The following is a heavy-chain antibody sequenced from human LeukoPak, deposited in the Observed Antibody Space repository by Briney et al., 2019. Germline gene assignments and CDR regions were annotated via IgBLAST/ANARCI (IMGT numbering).Heavy chain of an antibody. D-gene: IGHD5-18*01. J-gene: IGHJ4*02. CDR2: IGSSGSTI. V-gene: IGHV3-48*03. CDR1: GFTLSSYE. Sequence: PGGSLRLSCAAAGFTLSSYEMNWVRQAPGKELEWVSYIGSSGSTIYYADSMKGRFTISRDNAKNSLYLQMNSLRAEDTAVYYCARAQHSYGSAFDYWRQGNLVTVSS. CDR3: ARAQHSYGSAFDY.